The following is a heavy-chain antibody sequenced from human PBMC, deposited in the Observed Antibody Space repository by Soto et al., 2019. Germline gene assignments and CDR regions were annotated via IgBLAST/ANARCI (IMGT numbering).Heavy chain of an antibody. J-gene: IGHJ4*02. D-gene: IGHD3-10*01. Sequence: EVQLVESGGGLVQPGRSLRLSCAASGFTFDEYAMHWVRQAPGKGLEWVSGISWNSDKIGYADSVKGRFTISRDNAKNSLYLQMNSLRAEDTALYYCAKDRYGYGSGSQFDYWGQGTLVTVSS. CDR2: ISWNSDKI. CDR3: AKDRYGYGSGSQFDY. V-gene: IGHV3-9*01. CDR1: GFTFDEYA.